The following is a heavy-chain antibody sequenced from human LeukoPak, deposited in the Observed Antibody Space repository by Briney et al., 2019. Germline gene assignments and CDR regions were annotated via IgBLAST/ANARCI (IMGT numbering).Heavy chain of an antibody. J-gene: IGHJ3*02. V-gene: IGHV4-61*02. D-gene: IGHD6-13*01. CDR3: ARRLGSSWYYWYAFDI. CDR2: IYTSGST. Sequence: PSETLSLTCTVSGGSISSGSYYWSWIRQPAGKGLEWIGRIYTSGSTNYDPSLKSRVTISVDTSKNQFSLKLSSVTAADTAVYHCARRLGSSWYYWYAFDIWGQGTMVTVSS. CDR1: GGSISSGSYY.